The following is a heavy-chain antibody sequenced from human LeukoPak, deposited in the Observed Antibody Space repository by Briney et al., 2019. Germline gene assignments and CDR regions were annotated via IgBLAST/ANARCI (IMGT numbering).Heavy chain of an antibody. CDR2: INPSGGST. V-gene: IGHV1-46*01. CDR3: ARRALWVAVAGSGYFDY. CDR1: GYTFTSYY. J-gene: IGHJ4*02. Sequence: ASVKVSCKASGYTFTSYYMHWVRQAPGQGLEWMGIINPSGGSTSYAQKFQGRVTMTRDTSTSTVYMELSSLRSEDTAVYYCARRALWVAVAGSGYFDYWGQGTLVTVSS. D-gene: IGHD6-19*01.